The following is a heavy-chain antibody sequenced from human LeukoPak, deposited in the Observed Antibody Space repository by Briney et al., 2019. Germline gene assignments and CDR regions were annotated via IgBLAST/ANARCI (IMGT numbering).Heavy chain of an antibody. Sequence: GGSLRLSCAASGFTFSSYTLNWVRQAPGKGLEWVSSISSSGDYIYYADSMKGRFTISRDNAKNSLYLQMNSLRAEDTAVYYCARDGHPWLVRTPYYYYYYGMDVWGKGTTVTVSS. J-gene: IGHJ6*04. CDR3: ARDGHPWLVRTPYYYYYYGMDV. CDR2: ISSSGDYI. V-gene: IGHV3-21*01. D-gene: IGHD6-19*01. CDR1: GFTFSSYT.